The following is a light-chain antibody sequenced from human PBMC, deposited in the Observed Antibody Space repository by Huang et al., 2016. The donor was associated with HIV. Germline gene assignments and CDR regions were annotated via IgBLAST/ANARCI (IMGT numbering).Light chain of an antibody. J-gene: IGKJ5*01. Sequence: DIQMTQSPSSLSASVGDRVTITCQASPDINNYLNWYQQRPGRAPKLLIYDASLLDTGVPSRFSGSGSGTDFTFTISSLQPEDVATYYCQHYNGYPLTFGQGTR. CDR2: DAS. CDR3: QHYNGYPLT. V-gene: IGKV1-33*01. CDR1: PDINNY.